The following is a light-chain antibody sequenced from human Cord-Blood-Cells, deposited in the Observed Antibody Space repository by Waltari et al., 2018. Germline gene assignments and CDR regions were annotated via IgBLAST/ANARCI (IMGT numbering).Light chain of an antibody. CDR2: DAS. CDR1: QDISNY. Sequence: DIQMTQSPSSLSASIVDRFICTCQASQDISNYLNWYQQKPGKAPKLLIYDASNLETGVPSRFSGSGSGTDFTFTISSLQPEDIATYYCQQYDNLPFTFGPGTKVDIK. CDR3: QQYDNLPFT. J-gene: IGKJ3*01. V-gene: IGKV1-33*01.